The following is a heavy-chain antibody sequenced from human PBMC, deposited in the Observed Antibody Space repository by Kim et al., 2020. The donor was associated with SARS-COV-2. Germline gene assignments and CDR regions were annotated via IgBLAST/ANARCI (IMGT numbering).Heavy chain of an antibody. CDR2: INWNGGST. D-gene: IGHD2-2*01. CDR3: ARTRCSSTSCYDTYGY. CDR1: GFTFDDYG. V-gene: IGHV3-20*01. J-gene: IGHJ4*02. Sequence: GGSLRLSCAASGFTFDDYGMSWVRQAPGKGLEWVSGINWNGGSTGYADSVKGRFTISRDNAKNSLYLQMNSLRAEDTALYHCARTRCSSTSCYDTYGYWGEGTLVTVSS.